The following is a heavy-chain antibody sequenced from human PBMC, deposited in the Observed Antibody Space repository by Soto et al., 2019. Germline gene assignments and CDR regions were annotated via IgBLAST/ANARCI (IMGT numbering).Heavy chain of an antibody. CDR2: INPSGGTT. D-gene: IGHD3-9*01. V-gene: IGHV1-46*01. J-gene: IGHJ4*01. Sequence: GPSVKVSCKASGYTFTNFYMHWVRQAPGQGLEWMGIINPSGGTTSYAQKFQGRVIMTRDTSTSTVYMELSSLRSEDTAVYYCARDPSQTYYDILTGKFYFDYWGHGTLVTVSS. CDR3: ARDPSQTYYDILTGKFYFDY. CDR1: GYTFTNFY.